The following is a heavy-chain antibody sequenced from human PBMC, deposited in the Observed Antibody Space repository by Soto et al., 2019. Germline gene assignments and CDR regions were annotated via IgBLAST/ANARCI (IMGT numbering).Heavy chain of an antibody. D-gene: IGHD5-18*01. CDR2: IIPIFGTA. J-gene: IGHJ4*02. CDR3: ARVDTAMVPLFDY. V-gene: IGHV1-69*12. CDR1: GGTFSSYA. Sequence: QVQLVQSGAEVKKPGSSVKVSCKASGGTFSSYAISWVRQAPGQGLEWMGGIIPIFGTANYAQKFQGRVTLTADDSTSTAYMELSSLGSEATAVYYCARVDTAMVPLFDYWGQGTLVTVSS.